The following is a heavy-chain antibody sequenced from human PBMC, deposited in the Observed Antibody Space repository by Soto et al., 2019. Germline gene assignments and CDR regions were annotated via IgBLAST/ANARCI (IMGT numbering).Heavy chain of an antibody. Sequence: GGSLRLSCAASGFTFSSYAMSWVRQAPGKGLEWVSAISGSGGSTYYADSVKGRFTISRDNSKNTLYLQMNSLRAEDTAVYYCAKDLIAVPKATWEYWGQGTLVTVSS. V-gene: IGHV3-23*01. D-gene: IGHD6-19*01. J-gene: IGHJ4*02. CDR1: GFTFSSYA. CDR2: ISGSGGST. CDR3: AKDLIAVPKATWEY.